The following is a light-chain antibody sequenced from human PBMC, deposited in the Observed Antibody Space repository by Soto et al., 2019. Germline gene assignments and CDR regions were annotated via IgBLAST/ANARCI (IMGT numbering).Light chain of an antibody. CDR2: IAS. V-gene: IGKV3-15*01. CDR1: QSVSSK. Sequence: IVVPKSPATLSLSPGQRATLSYRARQSVSSKLAWYQQRPGQAPRHLIYIASTSVTGIPARFSGSGCGRECTLTISSLHSEEFAVNYCRQYDYWLTWTFGQGTKVDI. CDR3: RQYDYWLTWT. J-gene: IGKJ1*01.